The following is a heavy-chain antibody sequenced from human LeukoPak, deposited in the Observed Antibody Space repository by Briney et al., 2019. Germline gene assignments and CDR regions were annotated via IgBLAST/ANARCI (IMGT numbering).Heavy chain of an antibody. Sequence: SRTLSLTCAISGDSVSSNSAAWNWIRQSPSRGLEWLGRTYYRSKWYSDYALSVKSRITINPDTSKNQFSLQLNSVTPEDTAVYYCARDSSSGWYIPNTNWFDPWGQGTLVTVSS. J-gene: IGHJ5*02. CDR2: TYYRSKWYS. D-gene: IGHD6-19*01. CDR1: GDSVSSNSAA. V-gene: IGHV6-1*01. CDR3: ARDSSSGWYIPNTNWFDP.